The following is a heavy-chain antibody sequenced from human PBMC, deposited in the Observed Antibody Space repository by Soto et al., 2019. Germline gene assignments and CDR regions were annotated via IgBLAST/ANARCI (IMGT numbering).Heavy chain of an antibody. CDR1: GFTFSDHY. D-gene: IGHD1-26*01. J-gene: IGHJ5*01. CDR3: ARVWDRGFDS. V-gene: IGHV3-72*01. CDR2: IRHKADSYTT. Sequence: EVQLVESGGGLVQPGGALRLSCAASGFTFSDHYMEWVRQAPGKGLEWVGRIRHKADSYTTEYAASVKGRFTISRNDSRISMYLHTDNLNCEDAAVYYCARVWDRGFDSWGQGTLVTVSS.